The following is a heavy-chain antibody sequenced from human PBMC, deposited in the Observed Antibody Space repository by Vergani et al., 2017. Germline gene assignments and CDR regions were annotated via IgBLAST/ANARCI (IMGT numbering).Heavy chain of an antibody. Sequence: EVQLVESGGGLVKPGGSLRLSCAASGFTFSSYSMNWVRQAPGKGLEWVSSISSSSSYIYYADSVKGRFTISRDNSKNTLYLQMNSLRAEDTAVYYRAKGIAATPDAFDIWGQGTMVTVSS. J-gene: IGHJ3*02. V-gene: IGHV3-21*04. CDR2: ISSSSSYI. D-gene: IGHD2-15*01. CDR1: GFTFSSYS. CDR3: AKGIAATPDAFDI.